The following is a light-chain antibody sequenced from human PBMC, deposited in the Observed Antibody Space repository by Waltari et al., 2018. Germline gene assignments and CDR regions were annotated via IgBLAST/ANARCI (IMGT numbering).Light chain of an antibody. Sequence: QSVLTQPPSVSGAPGQKISIPCTASRSTLRAAFDGLWYQHLPGMAPKPLIYATTHRPSGVSDRFSGSQSGTSASLAITGLQADDEADYYCQSYDSSLDIYVFGTGTTVTVL. J-gene: IGLJ1*01. V-gene: IGLV1-40*01. CDR3: QSYDSSLDIYV. CDR2: ATT. CDR1: RSTLRAAFD.